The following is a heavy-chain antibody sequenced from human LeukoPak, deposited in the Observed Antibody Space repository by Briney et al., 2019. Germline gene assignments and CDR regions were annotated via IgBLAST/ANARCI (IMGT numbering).Heavy chain of an antibody. CDR3: ARSTEWYADY. V-gene: IGHV3-48*01. D-gene: IGHD3-3*01. Sequence: GGSLRLSCAASGFTFSVYSMNWVRHAPGKGLEWISYMTSDSRIIYYADSVRGRFTISRDNARQSLYLDLNSLRVDDTAGYYCARSTEWYADYWGQGAPVTVSS. J-gene: IGHJ4*02. CDR2: MTSDSRII. CDR1: GFTFSVYS.